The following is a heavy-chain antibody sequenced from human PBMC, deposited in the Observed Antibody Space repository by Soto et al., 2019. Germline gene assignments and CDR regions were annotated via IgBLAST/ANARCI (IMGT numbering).Heavy chain of an antibody. J-gene: IGHJ6*03. CDR1: GCNISPYY. D-gene: IGHD1-1*01. CDR3: ARHPELEAYHYYMDV. CDR2: VYYSGST. Sequence: SETLSLTCTFSGCNISPYYWSWIRQPPGKGLEWIGYVYYSGSTNYNPSLKSRVTISVDTSKNQFSLKLSSVTAADTAVYYCARHPELEAYHYYMDVWGKGTTVTVSS. V-gene: IGHV4-59*08.